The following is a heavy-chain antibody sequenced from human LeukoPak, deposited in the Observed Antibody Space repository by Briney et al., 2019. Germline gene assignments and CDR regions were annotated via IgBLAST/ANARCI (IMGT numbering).Heavy chain of an antibody. CDR3: ARGTTVKDY. CDR2: IYTSGSA. CDR1: GGSISRGSYY. J-gene: IGHJ4*02. D-gene: IGHD4-11*01. V-gene: IGHV4-61*02. Sequence: PPETLSLTCTVSGGSISRGSYYWTWIRQPAGKGLEWIGRIYTSGSANYNPSLKSRVTISVDTSKNQFSLKLSSVTAADTAVYYRARGTTVKDYWGQGTLVTVSS.